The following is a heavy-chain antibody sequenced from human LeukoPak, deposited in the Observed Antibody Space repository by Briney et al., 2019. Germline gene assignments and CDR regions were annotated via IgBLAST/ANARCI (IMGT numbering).Heavy chain of an antibody. CDR3: ARDRGSGSGSYYHRYYYYMDV. Sequence: PSQTLSLTCTVSGGSISSGSYYWSWIRQPAGKGLEWIGRIYTSGSTNYNPSLKSRVTISVDTSKNQFSLKLSSVTAADTAVYYCARDRGSGSGSYYHRYYYYMDVWGKGTTVTISS. J-gene: IGHJ6*03. CDR2: IYTSGST. V-gene: IGHV4-61*02. CDR1: GGSISSGSYY. D-gene: IGHD3-10*01.